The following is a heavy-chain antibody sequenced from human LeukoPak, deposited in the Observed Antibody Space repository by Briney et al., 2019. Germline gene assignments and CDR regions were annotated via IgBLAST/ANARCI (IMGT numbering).Heavy chain of an antibody. CDR3: TRGVGQQLIPPDY. CDR2: IRSKTYGGTT. J-gene: IGHJ4*02. D-gene: IGHD6-13*01. V-gene: IGHV3-49*02. Sequence: PGGSLRLSCAASGFTFKNSWMSWVRQAPGKGLEWVGFIRSKTYGGTTGYAASVKDTFTISRDDSKSVVYLQMNSLKTEDTAFYYCTRGVGQQLIPPDYWGQGTLVTVSS. CDR1: GFTFKNSW.